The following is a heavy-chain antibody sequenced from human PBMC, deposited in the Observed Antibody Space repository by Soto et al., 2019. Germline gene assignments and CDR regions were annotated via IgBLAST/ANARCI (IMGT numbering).Heavy chain of an antibody. D-gene: IGHD3-10*01. CDR2: INHSGST. J-gene: IGHJ5*02. CDR3: AAGTFRFGLTWFDP. CDR1: GGSFSGYY. V-gene: IGHV4-34*01. Sequence: SETLSLTCAVYGGSFSGYYWSWIRQPPGKGLEWIGEINHSGSTNYNPSLKSRVTISVDTSKNQFSLKLSSVTAADTAVYYCAAGTFRFGLTWFDPWGQGTLVTVSS.